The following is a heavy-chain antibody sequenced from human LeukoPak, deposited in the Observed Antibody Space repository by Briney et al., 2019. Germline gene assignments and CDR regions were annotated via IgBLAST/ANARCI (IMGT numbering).Heavy chain of an antibody. J-gene: IGHJ3*02. CDR1: GFNFSNYW. CDR2: IEKEGGRK. D-gene: IGHD3-3*01. Sequence: GGSLRLSCLASGFNFSNYWMTWVRQAPGKGLEWVANIEKEGGRKAYVDSVEGRFTISRDNAESSLYLQMNNLRGEDTAVYYCARDLDYQFGSDGYYAVNSYDAFDIWGQGTTVTVSS. CDR3: ARDLDYQFGSDGYYAVNSYDAFDI. V-gene: IGHV3-7*01.